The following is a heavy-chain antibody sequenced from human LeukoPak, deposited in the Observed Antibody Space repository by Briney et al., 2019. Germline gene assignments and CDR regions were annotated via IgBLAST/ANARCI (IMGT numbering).Heavy chain of an antibody. D-gene: IGHD3-22*01. CDR2: IYYSGST. CDR3: ARGDTGGYSQY. Sequence: SETLSLTCTVSGGSISSYYWSWIRQPPGKGLEWIGYIYYSGSTNYNPSLKSRVTISVDTSKNQFSLKLSSVTAADTAVYYCARGDTGGYSQYWGQGTLVTVSS. J-gene: IGHJ4*02. V-gene: IGHV4-59*01. CDR1: GGSISSYY.